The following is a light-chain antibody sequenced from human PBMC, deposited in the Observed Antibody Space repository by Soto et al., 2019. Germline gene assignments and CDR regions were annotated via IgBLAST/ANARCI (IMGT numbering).Light chain of an antibody. V-gene: IGKV3-15*01. CDR3: QQYKNWTWT. J-gene: IGKJ1*01. CDR2: GAS. CDR1: QSVSNN. Sequence: EIVLTQSPGTPSLSPGERATLSCRASQSVSNNYLAWYQQKPGQAPRLLIYGASTRATGIPARLSGSGYGTELTITISSMKSEDCEVYYCQQYKNWTWTFGHGTKVDIK.